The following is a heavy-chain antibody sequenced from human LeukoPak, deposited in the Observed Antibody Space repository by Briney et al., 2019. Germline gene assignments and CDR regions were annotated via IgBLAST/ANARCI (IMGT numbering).Heavy chain of an antibody. CDR3: VRGDGRDY. V-gene: IGHV3-11*06. D-gene: IGHD5-24*01. CDR1: GFTFSGYY. Sequence: GGSLRLSCAASGFTFSGYYMSWIRQAPGKGLEWVSSISSSSSNTHYADSVKGRFTISRDNAKNSLYMQMNSLRAEDTAVYYCVRGDGRDYWGQGTLVTVSS. CDR2: ISSSSSNT. J-gene: IGHJ4*02.